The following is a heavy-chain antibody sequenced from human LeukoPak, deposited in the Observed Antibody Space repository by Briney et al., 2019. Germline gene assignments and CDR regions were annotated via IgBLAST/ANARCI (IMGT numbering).Heavy chain of an antibody. J-gene: IGHJ3*02. CDR3: ANFVGATPDAFDI. CDR1: GFTFSSYA. V-gene: IGHV3-23*01. Sequence: GGSLRLSCAASGFTFSSYAMSWVRQAPGKGLEWVSAISGSGGGTNYADSVKGRFTISRDNSKNTLYLQMNSLRAEDTAVYYCANFVGATPDAFDIWGQGTMVTVSS. D-gene: IGHD1-26*01. CDR2: ISGSGGGT.